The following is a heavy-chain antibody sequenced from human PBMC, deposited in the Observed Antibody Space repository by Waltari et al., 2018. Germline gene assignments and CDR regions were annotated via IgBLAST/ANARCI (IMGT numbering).Heavy chain of an antibody. J-gene: IGHJ4*02. D-gene: IGHD6-19*01. CDR2: IYHRGST. Sequence: QVQLQESGPGLVKPSGTLSLTCAVSGGSISSSNWWSWVRQPPGKGGVWMGEIYHRGSTNYDPALKSRVTISVDKSKNQFSLKLSSVTAADTAVYYCARVGIAVALAVYYFDYWGQGTLVTVSS. V-gene: IGHV4-4*02. CDR1: GGSISSSNW. CDR3: ARVGIAVALAVYYFDY.